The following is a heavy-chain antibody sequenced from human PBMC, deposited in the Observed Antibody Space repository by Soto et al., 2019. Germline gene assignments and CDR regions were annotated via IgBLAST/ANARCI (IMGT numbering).Heavy chain of an antibody. Sequence: QVQLVQSGAEVKKPGASVKISCKASGDTFTTYYMHWVRQAPGQGLEWLGIINPSGGTSYAQKFRGSVTMTRDTSTSTVYMELSSLRSEDTAVYYCARVYCSGGSCYGIDYWGQGTLVTVSS. V-gene: IGHV1-46*01. CDR3: ARVYCSGGSCYGIDY. D-gene: IGHD2-15*01. CDR1: GDTFTTYY. CDR2: INPSGGT. J-gene: IGHJ4*02.